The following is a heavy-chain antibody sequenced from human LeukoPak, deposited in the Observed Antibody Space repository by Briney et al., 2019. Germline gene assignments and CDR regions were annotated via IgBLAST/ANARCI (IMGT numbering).Heavy chain of an antibody. CDR3: ARKRGKWFDP. D-gene: IGHD3-10*01. J-gene: IGHJ5*02. V-gene: IGHV4-39*07. CDR1: GGSISSSGYY. CDR2: INHSGST. Sequence: SETLSLTCTVSGGSISSSGYYWSWIRQPPRKGLEWIGEINHSGSTNYNPSLKSRVTISVDTSKNQFSLKLSSVTAADTAVYYCARKRGKWFDPWGQGTLVTVSS.